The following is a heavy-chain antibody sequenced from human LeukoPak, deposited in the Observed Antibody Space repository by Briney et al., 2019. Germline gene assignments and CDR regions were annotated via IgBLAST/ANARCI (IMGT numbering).Heavy chain of an antibody. Sequence: GGSLRLSCAVSGFTFTDTYMTWIRQAPGKGLESLSYISPSGTDISYADSVKGRFTISRDNAKNSLYLQMNSLRAEDTAVYYCARGYDSGSYYVYWGQGTLVTVSS. D-gene: IGHD3-22*01. V-gene: IGHV3-11*04. CDR3: ARGYDSGSYYVY. CDR2: ISPSGTDI. CDR1: GFTFTDTY. J-gene: IGHJ4*02.